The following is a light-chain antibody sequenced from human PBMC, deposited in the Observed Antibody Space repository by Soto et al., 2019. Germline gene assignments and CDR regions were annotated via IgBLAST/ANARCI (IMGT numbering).Light chain of an antibody. CDR1: QSVSSSY. J-gene: IGKJ5*01. CDR3: QQYGSSPIT. V-gene: IGKV3-20*01. Sequence: EIVLTQSPGTLSLSTGERATLSCRASQSVSSSYLAWYQQKPGQAPRLLIYGASSRATGIPDRFSGSGSGKAFTLTTSRRGPEDFAVYYCQQYGSSPITFGQGTRLEIK. CDR2: GAS.